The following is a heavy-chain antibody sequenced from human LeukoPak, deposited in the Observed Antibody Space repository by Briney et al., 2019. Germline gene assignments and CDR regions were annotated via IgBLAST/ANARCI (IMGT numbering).Heavy chain of an antibody. CDR3: ARVDHYGSGSYYSPYFDY. J-gene: IGHJ4*02. V-gene: IGHV4-61*02. Sequence: SETLSLTCTVSGGSISSSSYYWGWIRQPAGKGLEWIGRIYTSGSTNYNPSLKSRVTMSVDTSKNQFSLKLSSVTAADTAVYYCARVDHYGSGSYYSPYFDYWGQGTLVTVSS. CDR2: IYTSGST. D-gene: IGHD3-10*01. CDR1: GGSISSSSYY.